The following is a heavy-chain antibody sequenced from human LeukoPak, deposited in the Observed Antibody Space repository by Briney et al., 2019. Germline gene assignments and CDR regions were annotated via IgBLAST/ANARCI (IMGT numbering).Heavy chain of an antibody. D-gene: IGHD2-2*01. V-gene: IGHV3-7*01. CDR1: GFTFSSYW. J-gene: IGHJ6*02. Sequence: GGSLRPSCAASGFTFSSYWMSWVRQAPGKGLEWVANIKQDGSEKYYVDSVKGRFTISRDNAKNSLYLQMNSLRAEDTAVYYCARDGDIVVVPAAIGYYGMDVWGQGTTVTVSS. CDR3: ARDGDIVVVPAAIGYYGMDV. CDR2: IKQDGSEK.